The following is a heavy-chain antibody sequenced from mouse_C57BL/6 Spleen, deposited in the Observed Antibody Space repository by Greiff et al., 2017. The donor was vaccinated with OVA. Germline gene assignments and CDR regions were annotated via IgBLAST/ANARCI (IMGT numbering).Heavy chain of an antibody. Sequence: VQLQQPGAELVRPGSSVKLSCKASGYTFTSYWMHWVKQRPIQGLEWIGNIDPSDSETHYNQKFKDKATLTVDKSSSTAYMQLSSLTSEDSAVYYCARDHYYGSSSYYFDYWGQGTTLTVSS. CDR2: IDPSDSET. J-gene: IGHJ2*01. CDR1: GYTFTSYW. D-gene: IGHD1-1*01. V-gene: IGHV1-52*01. CDR3: ARDHYYGSSSYYFDY.